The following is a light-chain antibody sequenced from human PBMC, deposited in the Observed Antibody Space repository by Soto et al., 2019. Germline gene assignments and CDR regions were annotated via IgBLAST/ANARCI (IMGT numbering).Light chain of an antibody. CDR3: QSYDSGLNGGV. Sequence: QSVLTQPPSVSGAPGQRVTISCTGSGSNIGAGSVVHWYQHLPGTAPKLLIFANTYRPSGVPERFSGSRSGASASLAITGRQAEDEAAYYCQSYDSGLNGGVFGGGTKLTVL. J-gene: IGLJ3*02. CDR2: ANT. CDR1: GSNIGAGSV. V-gene: IGLV1-40*01.